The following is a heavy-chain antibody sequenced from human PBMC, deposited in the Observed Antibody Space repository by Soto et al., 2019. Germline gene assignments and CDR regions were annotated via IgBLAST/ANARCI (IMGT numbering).Heavy chain of an antibody. CDR3: GRGGCSGGSCYVPIDY. D-gene: IGHD2-15*01. Sequence: EVQLVESGGGLVQPGGSLRLSCAASGFTFSSHWMEWVRQAPGKGLVWVSRINIDGSSTTYADSVKGRFTISRDNAKNTLYLQMHSLRAEDTAVYYCGRGGCSGGSCYVPIDYWGQGILVTVSS. CDR1: GFTFSSHW. V-gene: IGHV3-74*01. CDR2: INIDGSST. J-gene: IGHJ4*02.